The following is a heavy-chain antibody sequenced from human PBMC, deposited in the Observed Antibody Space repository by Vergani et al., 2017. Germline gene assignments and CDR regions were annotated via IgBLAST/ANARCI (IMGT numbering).Heavy chain of an antibody. D-gene: IGHD6-19*01. CDR2: INPSGGST. CDR3: ARGGGWSSSGSEYFQH. CDR1: GYTFTGYY. V-gene: IGHV1-46*01. J-gene: IGHJ1*01. Sequence: QVQLVQSGAEVQKPGASVKVSCKASGYTFTGYYMHWVRQAPGQGLEWMGIINPSGGSTSYAQKFQGRVTMTRDTSTSTVYMELSSLRSEDTAVYYCARGGGWSSSGSEYFQHWGQGTLVTVSS.